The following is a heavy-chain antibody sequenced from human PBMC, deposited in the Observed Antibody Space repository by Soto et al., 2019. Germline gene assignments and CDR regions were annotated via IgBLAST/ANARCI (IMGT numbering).Heavy chain of an antibody. CDR2: IKGDGSGT. V-gene: IGHV3-7*03. CDR1: GFTFSDYW. CDR3: ARDPVTAE. J-gene: IGHJ4*02. Sequence: TGGSLRLSCATSGFTFSDYWMSWVRQAPGKGLEWVGNIKGDGSGTHYVDSVKGRFTISSDSAQNSFYLQMNNLRVEDTAMYYCARDPVTAEWGPGTLVTVSS.